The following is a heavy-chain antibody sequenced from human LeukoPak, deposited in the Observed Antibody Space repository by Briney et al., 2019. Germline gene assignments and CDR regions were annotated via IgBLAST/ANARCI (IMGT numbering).Heavy chain of an antibody. CDR2: ISGSGVST. V-gene: IGHV3-23*01. J-gene: IGHJ4*02. CDR1: GGTFSSYA. Sequence: ASVKVSCKASGGTFSSYAMNWVRQAPGKGPEWVSVISGSGVSTYYADSVKGRFTISRDISKNTLYLQMNSLRAEDTAVYYCAKATYYFDSSGYATGLDYWGQGTLVTVSS. D-gene: IGHD3-22*01. CDR3: AKATYYFDSSGYATGLDY.